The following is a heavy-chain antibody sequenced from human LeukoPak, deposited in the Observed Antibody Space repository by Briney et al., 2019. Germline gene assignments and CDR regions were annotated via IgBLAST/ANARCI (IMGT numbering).Heavy chain of an antibody. J-gene: IGHJ4*02. CDR3: ARGGSGYSYGKIDS. Sequence: GGSLRLSCAASGFTFSNYWINWVRQAPGKGLEWVANIKQDGSETYCVDPVKGRFTIPRDNAKNSLYLQMNSLRDEDTAVYYCARGGSGYSYGKIDSWGQGILVTVSS. CDR2: IKQDGSET. D-gene: IGHD5-18*01. CDR1: GFTFSNYW. V-gene: IGHV3-7*01.